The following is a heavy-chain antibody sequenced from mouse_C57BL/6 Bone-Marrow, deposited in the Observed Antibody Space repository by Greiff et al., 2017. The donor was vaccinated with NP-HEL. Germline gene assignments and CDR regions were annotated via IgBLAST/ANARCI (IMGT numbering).Heavy chain of an antibody. V-gene: IGHV5-17*01. Sequence: EVQRVESGGGLVKPGGSLKLSCAASGFTFSDYGMHWVRQAPEKGLEWVAYISSGSSTIYYADTVKGRFTISRDNAKNTLFLQMNSLRSEDTAMYYCARRRIHLRLWFAYRGHGTLVTLSA. CDR1: GFTFSDYG. CDR3: ARRRIHLRLWFAY. J-gene: IGHJ3*01. CDR2: ISSGSSTI. D-gene: IGHD3-2*02.